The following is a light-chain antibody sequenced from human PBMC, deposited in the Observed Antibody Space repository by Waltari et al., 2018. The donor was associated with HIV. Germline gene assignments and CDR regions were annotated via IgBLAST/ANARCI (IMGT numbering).Light chain of an antibody. J-gene: IGLJ2*01. CDR3: QSADTSGTSVL. V-gene: IGLV3-25*03. CDR2: KDT. Sequence: SSALTHSPSLSVSPGHTAKLTCSGDVFAKQFAFLYPRKPGQAPLLLIYKDTERPSKIPERFSASTSGTTVTLTISGVRAEDEAEYFCQSADTSGTSVLFGGGTTLTVL. CDR1: VFAKQF.